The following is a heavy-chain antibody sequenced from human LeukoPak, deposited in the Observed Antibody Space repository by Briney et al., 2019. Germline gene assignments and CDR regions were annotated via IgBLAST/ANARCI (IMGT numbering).Heavy chain of an antibody. CDR1: GFTFSDYY. CDR3: AREGANYYDSSGLDY. CDR2: ISSSGSTI. D-gene: IGHD3-22*01. Sequence: PGGSLRLSCAASGFTFSDYYMGWIRQAPGKGLEWVSYISSSGSTIYYADSVKGRFTISRDNAKNSLYLQMNSLRAEGTAVYYCAREGANYYDSSGLDYWGQGTLVTVSS. V-gene: IGHV3-11*04. J-gene: IGHJ4*02.